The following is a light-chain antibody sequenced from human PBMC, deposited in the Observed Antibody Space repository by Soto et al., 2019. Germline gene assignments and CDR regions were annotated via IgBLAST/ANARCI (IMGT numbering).Light chain of an antibody. J-gene: IGKJ1*01. CDR2: GAS. V-gene: IGKV3D-15*01. CDR1: QSISIN. Sequence: EIVMTQSPATLSVSPGERATLSCRASQSISINLAWYQHKPGQAPRLLIHGASTRATGVPARISGRGSGTEFTLTISSLQSEDFAVYYCQQFRNWPWTFGLGNKGDI. CDR3: QQFRNWPWT.